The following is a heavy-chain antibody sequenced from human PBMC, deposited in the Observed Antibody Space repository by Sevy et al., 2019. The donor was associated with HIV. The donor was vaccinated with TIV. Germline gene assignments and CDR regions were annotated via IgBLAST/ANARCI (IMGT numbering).Heavy chain of an antibody. D-gene: IGHD3-9*01. CDR3: AKGEGAGWVFYFDD. Sequence: GGSLRLSCAASGFTFSSYAMSWVRQAPGKGLEWVSAISGIGGSTYYADSVKGRFTISRDNSKNTPYLQMNSLRAEDKAVNYCAKGEGAGWVFYFDDWGQGTLVTVSS. V-gene: IGHV3-23*01. J-gene: IGHJ4*02. CDR1: GFTFSSYA. CDR2: ISGIGGST.